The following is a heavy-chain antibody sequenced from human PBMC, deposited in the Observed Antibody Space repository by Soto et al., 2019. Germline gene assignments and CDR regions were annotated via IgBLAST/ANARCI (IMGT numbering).Heavy chain of an antibody. CDR3: ARDLTTYGSPHFDY. Sequence: EVQLVESGGGLVKRGGSLTLSCAASGFMFSSSRMNWVRQAPGKGLEWVSSINSGGTYRYYADSVQGRFTISRNNARNSFYLQMNSLGVEDTAVYYCARDLTTYGSPHFDYWGQGTLVTVFS. D-gene: IGHD3-10*01. CDR1: GFMFSSSR. V-gene: IGHV3-21*06. J-gene: IGHJ4*02. CDR2: INSGGTYR.